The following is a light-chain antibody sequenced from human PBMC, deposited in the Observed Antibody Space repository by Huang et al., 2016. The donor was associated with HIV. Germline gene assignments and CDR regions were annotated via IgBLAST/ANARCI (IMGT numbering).Light chain of an antibody. CDR3: QQYNSYSGT. Sequence: DIQMTQSPSTLSASVGDRVTITCRASQSISSWLAWYQQKPGKAPKLLIYKASSLESGGPSRFSGSGSGTEFTLTISSLQPDDFATYYCQQYNSYSGTFGPGTKVDIK. J-gene: IGKJ3*01. CDR2: KAS. V-gene: IGKV1-5*03. CDR1: QSISSW.